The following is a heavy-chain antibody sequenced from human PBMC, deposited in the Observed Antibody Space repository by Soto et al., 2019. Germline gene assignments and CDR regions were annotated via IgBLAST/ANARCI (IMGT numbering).Heavy chain of an antibody. J-gene: IGHJ5*02. D-gene: IGHD2-15*01. CDR2: INPNSGGT. CDR3: ARYSGKYCSGGSCYSWFDP. Sequence: ASVKVSCKASGYTFTGYYMHWVRQAPGQGLEWMGWINPNSGGTNYAQKFQGWVIMTRDTSISTAYMELSRLRSDDTAVYYCARYSGKYCSGGSCYSWFDPWGQGTLVTVSS. CDR1: GYTFTGYY. V-gene: IGHV1-2*04.